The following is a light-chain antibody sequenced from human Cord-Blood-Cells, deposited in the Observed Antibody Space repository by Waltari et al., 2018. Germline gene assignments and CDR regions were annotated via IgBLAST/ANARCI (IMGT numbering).Light chain of an antibody. CDR2: GAS. V-gene: IGKV3-20*01. CDR3: QQYGSSRT. J-gene: IGKJ2*01. Sequence: DIVLTQSPGTLSLSPGERATLSCSASQSVSSSYLAWYQQKPGQAPRLLIYGASSRATGIPDRFSGSGSGTDFTLTISRLEPEDFAVYYCQQYGSSRTFGQGTKLEIK. CDR1: QSVSSSY.